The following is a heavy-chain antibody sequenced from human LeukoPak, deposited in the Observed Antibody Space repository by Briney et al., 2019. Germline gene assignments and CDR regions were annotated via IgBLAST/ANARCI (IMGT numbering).Heavy chain of an antibody. CDR1: GFTVSSNY. Sequence: GGSLRLSCAASGFTVSSNYMSWVRQAPGKGLEWVSVIYSGGSTYYADSVKGRFTISRDNSKNTLYLQMNSLRAEDTAVYYCARAWDSSGYYFDYWGQGTLVTVSS. D-gene: IGHD3-22*01. CDR2: IYSGGST. CDR3: ARAWDSSGYYFDY. V-gene: IGHV3-66*01. J-gene: IGHJ4*02.